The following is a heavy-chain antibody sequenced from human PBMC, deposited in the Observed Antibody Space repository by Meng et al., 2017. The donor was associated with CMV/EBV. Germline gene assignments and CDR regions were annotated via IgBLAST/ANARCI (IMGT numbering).Heavy chain of an antibody. V-gene: IGHV4-34*01. J-gene: IGHJ5*02. CDR3: ARGRQWLVRGWFDP. Sequence: QVHLQQWGAGLLKPSETLSLTCAVYGGSFSGYYWSWIRQPPGKGLEWIGEINHSGSTNYNPSLKSRVTISVDTSKNQFSLKLSSVTAADTAVYYCARGRQWLVRGWFDPWGQGTLVTVSS. CDR1: GGSFSGYY. D-gene: IGHD6-19*01. CDR2: INHSGST.